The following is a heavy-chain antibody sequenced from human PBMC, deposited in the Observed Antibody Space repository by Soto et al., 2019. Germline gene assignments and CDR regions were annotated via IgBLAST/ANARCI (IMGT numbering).Heavy chain of an antibody. J-gene: IGHJ6*02. CDR2: IIPIFGTA. Sequence: QVQLVQSGAEVKKPGSSVKVSCKASGGTFSSYAISWVRQAPGQGLEWMGGIIPIFGTANYAQKFQGRVTITADESTSTAYMELSSLRSEDTAVYYCARDRPSKTPPSYYYYGMDVWGQGTTVTVSS. CDR3: ARDRPSKTPPSYYYYGMDV. V-gene: IGHV1-69*01. D-gene: IGHD2-15*01. CDR1: GGTFSSYA.